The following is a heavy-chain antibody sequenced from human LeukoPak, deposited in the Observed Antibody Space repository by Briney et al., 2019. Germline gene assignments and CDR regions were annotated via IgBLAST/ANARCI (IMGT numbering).Heavy chain of an antibody. CDR3: ARDRDCGGDCSTDY. CDR1: GFTFSSYW. J-gene: IGHJ4*02. D-gene: IGHD2-21*02. CDR2: IKQDGSEK. Sequence: GGSLRLSCAASGFTFSSYWMSWVRQAPGKGLEWVANIKQDGSEKCYVDSVKGRFTISRDNAKNSLYLQMNSLRAEDTAVYYCARDRDCGGDCSTDYWGQGTLVTVSS. V-gene: IGHV3-7*01.